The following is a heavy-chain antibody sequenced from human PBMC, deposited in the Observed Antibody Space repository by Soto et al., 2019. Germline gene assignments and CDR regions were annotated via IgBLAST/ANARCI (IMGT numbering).Heavy chain of an antibody. V-gene: IGHV3-11*01. D-gene: IGHD3-3*01. CDR1: GFTFSDYY. CDR2: ISSSGRTI. J-gene: IGHJ3*02. CDR3: ARDHAIYGVVMNNYSFDI. Sequence: QVQLVESGGGLVKPGGSLSLSCTASGFTFSDYYMSWIRQAPGKGLERISYISSSGRTIYYADSVKGRFTISRDNANNSLYRVMNRLRGDNTAVYYCARDHAIYGVVMNNYSFDICGRGRTV.